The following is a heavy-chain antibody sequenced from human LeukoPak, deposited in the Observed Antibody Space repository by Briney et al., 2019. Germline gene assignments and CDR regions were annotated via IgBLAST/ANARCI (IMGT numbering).Heavy chain of an antibody. CDR3: ARVRYCSSTSCPWGANWFDP. V-gene: IGHV4-34*01. Sequence: PSETLSLTCAVYGGSFSGYYWSWIRQPPGKGLEWIGEINHSGSTNYNPSLKSRVTISVDTFKNQFSLKLSSVTAADTAVYYCARVRYCSSTSCPWGANWFDPWGQGTLVTVSS. CDR1: GGSFSGYY. J-gene: IGHJ5*02. CDR2: INHSGST. D-gene: IGHD2-2*01.